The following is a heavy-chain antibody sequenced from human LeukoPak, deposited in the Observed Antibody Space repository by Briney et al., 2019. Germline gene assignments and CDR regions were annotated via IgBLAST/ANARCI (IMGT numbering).Heavy chain of an antibody. Sequence: ASVKVSCKASGYPFDNFGLTWVRQVPGQGLEWMGWISAYNGNTHYAQKFRGRLTLTTETSTRTAYLELRSLISDDTAVYYCARDRVGGDLTGVSLYWGQGTLVRVSS. CDR2: ISAYNGNT. V-gene: IGHV1-18*01. CDR1: GYPFDNFG. J-gene: IGHJ4*01. CDR3: ARDRVGGDLTGVSLY. D-gene: IGHD3-10*01.